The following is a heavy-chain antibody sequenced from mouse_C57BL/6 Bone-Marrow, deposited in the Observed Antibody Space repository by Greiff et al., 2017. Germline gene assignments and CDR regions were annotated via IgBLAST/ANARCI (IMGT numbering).Heavy chain of an antibody. CDR2: IYPSDSET. Sequence: QVQLQQPGAELVRPGSSVKLSCKASGYTFTSYWLDWVKQRPGQGLEWIGNIYPSDSETQYNQKFKDKATLTVDKSSSTAYMRLSSLTSEDSAVDYCSSGPDGSDYGGQGTTRTVSS. D-gene: IGHD2-3*01. V-gene: IGHV1-61*01. J-gene: IGHJ2*01. CDR3: SSGPDGSDY. CDR1: GYTFTSYW.